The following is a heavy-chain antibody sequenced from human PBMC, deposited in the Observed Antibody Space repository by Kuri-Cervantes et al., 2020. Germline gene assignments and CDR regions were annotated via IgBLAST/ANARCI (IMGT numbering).Heavy chain of an antibody. J-gene: IGHJ4*02. CDR3: ARQRGSPSFDY. D-gene: IGHD6-13*01. CDR2: IYYSGST. CDR1: GGSISSGGYS. Sequence: LRLSCAVSGGSISSGGYSWSWIRQPPGKGLEWIGSIYYSGSTYYNPSLKSRVTISVDTSKNQFSLKLSSVTAADTAVYYCARQRGSPSFDYWGQGTLVTVSS. V-gene: IGHV4-30-2*03.